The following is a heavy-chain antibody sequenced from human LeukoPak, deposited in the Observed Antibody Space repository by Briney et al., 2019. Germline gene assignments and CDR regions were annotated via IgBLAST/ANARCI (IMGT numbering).Heavy chain of an antibody. D-gene: IGHD3-10*01. J-gene: IGHJ3*02. CDR3: TADYDGSGSYYGRAFDI. CDR1: GFTFSSFA. CDR2: IIGNGGSA. V-gene: IGHV3-23*01. Sequence: GGSLRLSCSDSGFTFSSFALSWVRQAPGKGLEWVSGIIGNGGSAYYADSVKGRFTISRDNSKNTLYLQMNSLKTEDTDVYYCTADYDGSGSYYGRAFDIWGHGTMVTVSS.